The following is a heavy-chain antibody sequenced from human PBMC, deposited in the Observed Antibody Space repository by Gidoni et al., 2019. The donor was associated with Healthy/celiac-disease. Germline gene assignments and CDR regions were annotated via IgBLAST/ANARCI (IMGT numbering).Heavy chain of an antibody. D-gene: IGHD5-12*01. CDR1: GGSIRSGSYY. CDR2: IYTSGST. V-gene: IGHV4-61*02. Sequence: QVQLQESGPGLVKPSQTLSLTCTVSGGSIRSGSYYWSWIRQPAGKGLEWIGRIYTSGSTNYNPSLKSRVTISVDTSKNQFSLKLSSVTAADTAVYYCARDRIVATPVNWFDPWGQGTLVTVSS. CDR3: ARDRIVATPVNWFDP. J-gene: IGHJ5*02.